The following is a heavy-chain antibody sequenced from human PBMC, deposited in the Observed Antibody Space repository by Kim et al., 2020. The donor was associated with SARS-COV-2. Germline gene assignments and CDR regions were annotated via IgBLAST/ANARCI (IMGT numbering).Heavy chain of an antibody. CDR3: AKILSVISSTPTFDY. J-gene: IGHJ4*02. Sequence: ADPVEGRFTISRDNSKNTLYLQMNSLRAEDTAVYYCAKILSVISSTPTFDYWGQGTLVTVSS. V-gene: IGHV3-30*02. D-gene: IGHD3-16*02.